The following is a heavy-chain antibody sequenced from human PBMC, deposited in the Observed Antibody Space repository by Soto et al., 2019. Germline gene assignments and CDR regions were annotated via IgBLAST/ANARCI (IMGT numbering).Heavy chain of an antibody. CDR1: GFTFSSYA. CDR3: AKDLVRGYSGYEPPGLAFDI. J-gene: IGHJ3*02. D-gene: IGHD5-12*01. Sequence: PGGSLRLSCAASGFTFSSYAMSWVRQAPGKGLEWVSAISGSGGSTYYADSVKGRFTISRDNSKNTLYLQMNSLRAEDTAVYYCAKDLVRGYSGYEPPGLAFDIWGQGTMVTVSS. CDR2: ISGSGGST. V-gene: IGHV3-23*01.